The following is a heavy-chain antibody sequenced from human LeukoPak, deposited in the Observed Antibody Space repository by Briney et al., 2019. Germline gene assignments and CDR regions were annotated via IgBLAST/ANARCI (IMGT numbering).Heavy chain of an antibody. Sequence: SETLSLTCTVSGGSISSYYWSWIRQPPGKGLEWIGYIYYSGSTNYNPSLKSRVTISVDTSKNQFSLKLSSVTAADTAVYYCARARITMIGSLFDYWGQGTLVTVSS. V-gene: IGHV4-59*08. CDR1: GGSISSYY. CDR3: ARARITMIGSLFDY. D-gene: IGHD3-22*01. CDR2: IYYSGST. J-gene: IGHJ4*02.